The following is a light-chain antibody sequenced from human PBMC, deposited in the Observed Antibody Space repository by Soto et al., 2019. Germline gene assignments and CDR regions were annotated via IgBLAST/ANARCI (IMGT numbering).Light chain of an antibody. CDR2: QDS. CDR1: KLGDKY. J-gene: IGLJ2*01. CDR3: QAWDSSTACVV. Sequence: SYELTQPPSVSVSPGQTASITCSGDKLGDKYACWYQQKPGQSPVLVIYQDSKRLSGIPQRFSGSNSGNTATLTISGTQAMDEADYYCQAWDSSTACVVFGGGTKLTV. V-gene: IGLV3-1*01.